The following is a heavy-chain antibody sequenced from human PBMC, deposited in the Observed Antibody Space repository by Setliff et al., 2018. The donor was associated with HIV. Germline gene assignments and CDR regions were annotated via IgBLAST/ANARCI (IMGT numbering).Heavy chain of an antibody. Sequence: ASVKVSCKASGYTFTTYGISWVRQAPGHGLEWMGWISPNFGHTKYAQRFLERVTMTIDTATSRAYMELRSLRSDDTAVYFCARLGSGWSDSYYYAMDIWGQGTTVTVSS. D-gene: IGHD6-19*01. J-gene: IGHJ6*02. CDR3: ARLGSGWSDSYYYAMDI. V-gene: IGHV1-18*01. CDR1: GYTFTTYG. CDR2: ISPNFGHT.